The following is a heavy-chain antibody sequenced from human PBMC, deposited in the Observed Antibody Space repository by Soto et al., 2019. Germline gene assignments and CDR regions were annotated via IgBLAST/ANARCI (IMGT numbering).Heavy chain of an antibody. J-gene: IGHJ5*02. CDR2: INNSGRT. D-gene: IGHD3-10*01. Sequence: QVPLQESGPGLVKPSETLSLTCTVSGGSISSYYWSWIRQPAGKGLEWIGRINNSGRTNYNPSLRSRVTMSVDTSKNQFSLKLTSVTAADTAMYYCVRDVVFASGHSNWFDPWGQGTLVTVSS. CDR3: VRDVVFASGHSNWFDP. V-gene: IGHV4-4*07. CDR1: GGSISSYY.